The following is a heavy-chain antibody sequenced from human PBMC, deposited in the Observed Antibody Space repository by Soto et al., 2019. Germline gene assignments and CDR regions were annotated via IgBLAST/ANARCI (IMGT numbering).Heavy chain of an antibody. D-gene: IGHD1-26*01. J-gene: IGHJ4*02. CDR3: TRRGSSGTPVDY. V-gene: IGHV4-38-2*01. CDR1: DYSISSGYY. CDR2: IYHSGST. Sequence: PSETLSLTCGVSDYSISSGYYWGWTRQPPGKGLEWIGNIYHSGSTHYNPALKSRVTISVDTSKNQFSLKLKSVTAADTAVYYCTRRGSSGTPVDYWGQGTLVTVSS.